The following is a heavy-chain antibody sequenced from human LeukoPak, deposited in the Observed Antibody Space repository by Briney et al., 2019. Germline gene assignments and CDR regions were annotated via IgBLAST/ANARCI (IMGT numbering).Heavy chain of an antibody. CDR1: GYTFTGYH. V-gene: IGHV1-2*06. Sequence: ASVKVSCKASGYTFTGYHMHWVRQAPGQGLEWMGRINPNSGDTNYAQKFQGRVTMTRDTSISTAYMELSRLRSDDTAVYYCAKDVIAANGPNWFDPWGQGTLVTVSS. CDR3: AKDVIAANGPNWFDP. J-gene: IGHJ5*02. CDR2: INPNSGDT. D-gene: IGHD6-6*01.